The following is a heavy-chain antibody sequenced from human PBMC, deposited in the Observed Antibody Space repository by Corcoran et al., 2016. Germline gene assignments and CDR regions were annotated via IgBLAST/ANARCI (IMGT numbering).Heavy chain of an antibody. CDR3: GRDRVCNCFDY. CDR1: GFSFSTSW. J-gene: IGHJ4*02. V-gene: IGHV3-7*03. CDR2: IKEDGSVK. Sequence: EAQLVESGGGLVQPGGSLRLSCAASGFSFSTSWMTWVRQGPGKGLEWVANIKEDGSVKNYVDSVKGRFTISRDNAKNSVFLEMDSLRADDTAVYYCGRDRVCNCFDYWGQGTLVTVSS.